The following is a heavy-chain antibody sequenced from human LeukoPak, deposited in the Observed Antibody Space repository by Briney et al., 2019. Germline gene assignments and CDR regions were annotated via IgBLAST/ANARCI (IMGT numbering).Heavy chain of an antibody. CDR2: IHYSGSS. V-gene: IGHV4-59*03. J-gene: IGHJ5*01. D-gene: IGHD2-8*01. Sequence: SETLSLTCTVSGDSTSNFYWTWIRQSPGKGLEWIGNIHYSGSSVYNPSLKSRGTISIDTSRRQFFLKLNSVTAADTAIYFCALAPNSNWFDFWGPGTLVTVSS. CDR3: ALAPNSNWFDF. CDR1: GDSTSNFY.